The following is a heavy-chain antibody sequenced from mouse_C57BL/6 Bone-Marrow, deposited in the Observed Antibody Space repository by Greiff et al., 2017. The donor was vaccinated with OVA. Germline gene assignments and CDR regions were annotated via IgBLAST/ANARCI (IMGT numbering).Heavy chain of an antibody. V-gene: IGHV1-55*01. Sequence: QVQLQQPGAELVKPGASVKMSCKASGYTFTSYWITWVKQRPGQGLEWIGDIYPGSGSTNYNEKFKSKATLTLDTSSSTAYMQLSSLTSEDSAVYYSARSFDYWGQGTTLTVSS. J-gene: IGHJ2*01. CDR2: IYPGSGST. CDR1: GYTFTSYW. CDR3: ARSFDY.